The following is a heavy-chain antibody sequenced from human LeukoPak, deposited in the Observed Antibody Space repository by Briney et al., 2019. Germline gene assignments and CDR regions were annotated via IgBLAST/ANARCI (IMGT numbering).Heavy chain of an antibody. D-gene: IGHD2-2*01. CDR1: GGTFSSYA. CDR3: ARGGEDCSSTSCYEDPWFDP. J-gene: IGHJ5*02. Sequence: SVKVSCKASGGTFSSYAISWVRQAPGQGLEWTGRIIPIFGTANYAQKFQGRVTITTDESTSTAYMELSSLRSEDTAVYYCARGGEDCSSTSCYEDPWFDPWGQGTLVTVSS. V-gene: IGHV1-69*05. CDR2: IIPIFGTA.